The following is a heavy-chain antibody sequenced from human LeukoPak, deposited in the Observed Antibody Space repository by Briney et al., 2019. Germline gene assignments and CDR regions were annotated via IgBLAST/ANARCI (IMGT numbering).Heavy chain of an antibody. CDR3: ARSRQRYSSSLADLDY. Sequence: SVKVSCKASGGTFSSCAISWVRQAPGQGLEWMGGIIPIFGTANYAQKFQGRVTITADESTSTAYMELSSLRSEDTAVYYCARSRQRYSSSLADLDYWGQGTLVTVSS. J-gene: IGHJ4*02. CDR1: GGTFSSCA. V-gene: IGHV1-69*13. CDR2: IIPIFGTA. D-gene: IGHD6-6*01.